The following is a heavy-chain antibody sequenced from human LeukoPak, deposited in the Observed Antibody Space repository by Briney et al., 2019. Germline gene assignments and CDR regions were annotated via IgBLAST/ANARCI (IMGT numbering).Heavy chain of an antibody. V-gene: IGHV1-2*02. CDR3: ARILGIAVAGEYDY. CDR2: INPNSGGT. CDR1: GYTFTGYY. D-gene: IGHD6-19*01. J-gene: IGHJ4*02. Sequence: ASVKVSCKAFGYTFTGYYMHWVRQAPGQGLEWMGWINPNSGGTSYAQKFQGRVTMTRDTSTSTVYMELSSLRSEDTAVYYCARILGIAVAGEYDYWGQGTLVTVSS.